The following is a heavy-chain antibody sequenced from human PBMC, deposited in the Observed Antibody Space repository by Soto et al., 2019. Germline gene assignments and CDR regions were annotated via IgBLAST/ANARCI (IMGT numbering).Heavy chain of an antibody. V-gene: IGHV4-31*03. J-gene: IGHJ4*02. CDR3: ARADSSGYYRFDY. CDR2: IYYSGST. D-gene: IGHD3-22*01. Sequence: QVQLQESGPGLVKPSQPLSLTCTVSGGSISSGGYYWSWIRQHPGKGLEWIGYIYYSGSTYYTPSLKGRVTISVDTSKNQFALKLSSVTAADTAVYYCARADSSGYYRFDYWGQGTLGTVSS. CDR1: GGSISSGGYY.